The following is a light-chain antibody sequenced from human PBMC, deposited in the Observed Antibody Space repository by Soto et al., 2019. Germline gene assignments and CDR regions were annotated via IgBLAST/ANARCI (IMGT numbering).Light chain of an antibody. V-gene: IGKV3-20*01. CDR3: QQYGSSRTWT. CDR2: GAS. CDR1: QSVSSSY. J-gene: IGKJ1*01. Sequence: EIVLTQSPGTLSLSPGERATLSCRASQSVSSSYLAWYQQKPGQAPRLLIYGASSRATGIPDRFSGSGSGTDVTLTISRLEPEDFAVYYCQQYGSSRTWTFGQGTKVEIK.